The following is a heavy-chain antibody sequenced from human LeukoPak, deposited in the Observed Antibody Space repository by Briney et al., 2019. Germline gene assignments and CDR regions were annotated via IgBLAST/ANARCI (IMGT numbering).Heavy chain of an antibody. CDR1: GGTFSSYA. CDR3: ARVLTTMIVVADWYFDL. D-gene: IGHD3-22*01. CDR2: IIPIFGTA. Sequence: SVKVSCKASGGTFSSYAISWVRQAPGQGLEWMGGIIPIFGTANYAQKFQGRVTITADESTSAAYMELSSLRSEDTAVYYCARVLTTMIVVADWYFDLWGRGTLVTVSS. J-gene: IGHJ2*01. V-gene: IGHV1-69*13.